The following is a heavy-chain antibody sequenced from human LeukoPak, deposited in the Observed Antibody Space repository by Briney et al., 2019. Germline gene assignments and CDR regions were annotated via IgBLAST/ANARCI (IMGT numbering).Heavy chain of an antibody. CDR3: AKGRYCSGGSCPDGWFDP. J-gene: IGHJ5*02. V-gene: IGHV3-30*18. Sequence: GGSLRLSCAASGFTVSSYGMHWVRQAPGKGLGWVAVISYDGGKKYYADSVKGRFTISRDNSKNTLYLQMNSLGAEDTAVYYCAKGRYCSGGSCPDGWFDPWGQGTLVTVSS. CDR1: GFTVSSYG. CDR2: ISYDGGKK. D-gene: IGHD2-15*01.